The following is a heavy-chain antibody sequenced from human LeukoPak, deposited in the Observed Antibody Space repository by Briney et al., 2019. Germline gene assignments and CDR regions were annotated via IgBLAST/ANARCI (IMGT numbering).Heavy chain of an antibody. J-gene: IGHJ5*02. CDR2: IYYSGST. V-gene: IGHV4-39*07. D-gene: IGHD3-22*01. Sequence: PSETLSLTYTVSGGSISSSTYYWGWIRQPPGKGLEWIGSIYYSGSTYYNPSLKSRVTISVDTSKNQFSLKLSSVTAADTAVYYCARSYYDSSGYYYNWFDPWGQGTLVTVSS. CDR1: GGSISSSTYY. CDR3: ARSYYDSSGYYYNWFDP.